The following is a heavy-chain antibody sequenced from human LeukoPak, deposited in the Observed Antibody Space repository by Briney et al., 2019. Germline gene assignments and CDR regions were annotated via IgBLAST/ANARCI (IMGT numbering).Heavy chain of an antibody. V-gene: IGHV1-18*01. J-gene: IGHJ5*02. CDR1: GYTFTSYG. CDR2: ISAYNGNT. CDR3: ARDITIFGVVISWFDP. D-gene: IGHD3-3*01. Sequence: ASVKVSCKASGYTFTSYGISWVRQAPGQGLEWTGWISAYNGNTNYAQKLQGRVTMTTDTSTSTAYMELRSLRSDDTAVYYCARDITIFGVVISWFDPWGQGTLVTVSS.